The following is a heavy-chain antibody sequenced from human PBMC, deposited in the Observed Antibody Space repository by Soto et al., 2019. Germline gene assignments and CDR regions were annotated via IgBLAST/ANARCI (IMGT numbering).Heavy chain of an antibody. CDR1: GGSVSSSSYY. V-gene: IGHV4-39*01. Sequence: XALSRPCTVPGGSVSSSSYYWGWIRQPPGKGLEWIGIIYYSGSTYYNTSLKIRVTISVDTPTKQFSLKLSSVPPADTAVYYCARSPGGYDFSVDYWGQGTLCTVSS. CDR2: IYYSGST. D-gene: IGHD3-3*01. CDR3: ARSPGGYDFSVDY. J-gene: IGHJ4*02.